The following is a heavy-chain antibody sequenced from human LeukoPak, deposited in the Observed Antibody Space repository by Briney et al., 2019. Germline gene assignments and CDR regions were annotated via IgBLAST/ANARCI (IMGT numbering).Heavy chain of an antibody. J-gene: IGHJ5*02. D-gene: IGHD3-10*01. CDR3: ARGSGSYPSLYYWFDP. CDR2: INTYTGKP. V-gene: IGHV7-4-1*02. Sequence: ASVKVSCKASGYTFTNYAMNWVRQAPGQGLEWMAWINTYTGKPTFAQGFTGRFVLSLDTSVSTAYLQISSLKAEDTAVYYCARGSGSYPSLYYWFDPWGQGTLVTVSS. CDR1: GYTFTNYA.